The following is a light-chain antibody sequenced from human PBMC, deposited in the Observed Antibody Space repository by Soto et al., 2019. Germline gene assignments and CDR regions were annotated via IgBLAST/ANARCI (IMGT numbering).Light chain of an antibody. J-gene: IGLJ2*01. Sequence: QSALTQSASVSGSPGQSITISCTGTSSDIGGYNYVSWYQQHPDKAPKLMIFEVGNRPSGVSNRFSGSKSGNTASLTISGLLPEDEADYYCSSYTTSSTVAFGGGTKVTVL. CDR2: EVG. CDR3: SSYTTSSTVA. CDR1: SSDIGGYNY. V-gene: IGLV2-14*01.